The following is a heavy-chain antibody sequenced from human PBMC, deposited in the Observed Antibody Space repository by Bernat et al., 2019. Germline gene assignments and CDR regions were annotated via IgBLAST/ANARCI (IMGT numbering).Heavy chain of an antibody. V-gene: IGHV3-23*01. D-gene: IGHD6-19*01. CDR2: ISGSDGSK. CDR1: GFTFSDYA. J-gene: IGHJ3*02. Sequence: EVQLLESGGGLVQPGGSLRLSCEASGFTFSDYAMSWVRQAPGKGLEWVSAISGSDGSKYYADSVKGRFTISRDKSKNTLYLQMNSLRAEDTAVYYCAKDVSAVAGDAFDIWGQGTMVTVSS. CDR3: AKDVSAVAGDAFDI.